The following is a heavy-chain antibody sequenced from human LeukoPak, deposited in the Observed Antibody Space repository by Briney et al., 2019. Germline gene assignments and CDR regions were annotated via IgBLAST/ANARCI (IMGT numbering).Heavy chain of an antibody. CDR2: ISSSGSTI. CDR3: ARDQLPFYGMDV. Sequence: GGSLRLSYAASGFTFSSYEMNWVRQAPGKGLEWVSCISSSGSTIYYADSVKGRFTISRDNAKNSLYLQMNSLRAEDTAVYYCARDQLPFYGMDVWGQGTTVTVSS. D-gene: IGHD5-24*01. CDR1: GFTFSSYE. V-gene: IGHV3-48*03. J-gene: IGHJ6*02.